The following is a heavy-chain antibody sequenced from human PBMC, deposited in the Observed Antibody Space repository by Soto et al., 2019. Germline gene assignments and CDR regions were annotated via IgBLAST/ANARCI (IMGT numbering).Heavy chain of an antibody. CDR1: GGTFISYP. V-gene: IGHV1-69*04. J-gene: IGHJ4*02. CDR2: IIPILGIA. Sequence: ASVKVSCKASGGTFISYPISWVRQAPGQGLEWMGRIIPILGIANYAQKFQGRVTITADKSTSTAYMELSSLGSEDTAVYYCARVKNDILTGYWTSFDYWGQGTLVTVSS. CDR3: ARVKNDILTGYWTSFDY. D-gene: IGHD3-9*01.